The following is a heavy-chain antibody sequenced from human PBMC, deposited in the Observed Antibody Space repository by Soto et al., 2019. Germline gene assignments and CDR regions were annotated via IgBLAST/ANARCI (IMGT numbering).Heavy chain of an antibody. Sequence: GESLKISCAASGFTFSSYWMSWVRQAPGKGLEWVANIKQDGSEKDYEDSVKGRFTISRDNAKNSLYLQMNSLRAEDTAVYYCARVPNDYGINWFDPWGQGTLVTVSS. CDR3: ARVPNDYGINWFDP. D-gene: IGHD4-17*01. V-gene: IGHV3-7*01. CDR1: GFTFSSYW. J-gene: IGHJ5*02. CDR2: IKQDGSEK.